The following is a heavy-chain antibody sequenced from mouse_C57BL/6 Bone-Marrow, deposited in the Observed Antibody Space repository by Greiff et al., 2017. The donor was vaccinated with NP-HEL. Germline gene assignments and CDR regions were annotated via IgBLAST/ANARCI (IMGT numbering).Heavy chain of an antibody. CDR1: GYTFTDYN. D-gene: IGHD2-14*01. V-gene: IGHV1-22*01. Sequence: VQLQQSGPELVKPGASVKMSCKASGYTFTDYNMHWVKQSHGKSLEWIGYINPNNGGTSYNQKFKGKATLTVNQSSSTAYMELRSLTSEDSAVYYCARWGGTGYFDVWGTGTTVTVSS. CDR3: ARWGGTGYFDV. CDR2: INPNNGGT. J-gene: IGHJ1*03.